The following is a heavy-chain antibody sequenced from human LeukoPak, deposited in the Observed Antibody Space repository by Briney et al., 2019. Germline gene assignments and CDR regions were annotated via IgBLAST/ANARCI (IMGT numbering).Heavy chain of an antibody. CDR1: GYSISSGYY. CDR3: AREWDVDNYPVSRYAKAVAGYPFDY. J-gene: IGHJ4*02. Sequence: PSETLSLTCTVSGYSISSGYYWGWIRQPPGKGLEWIGSIYHSGSTYYNPSLKSRVTISVDTSKNQFSLKLSSVTAADTAVYFCAREWDVDNYPVSRYAKAVAGYPFDYWGQGTLVTVSS. CDR2: IYHSGST. D-gene: IGHD6-19*01. V-gene: IGHV4-38-2*02.